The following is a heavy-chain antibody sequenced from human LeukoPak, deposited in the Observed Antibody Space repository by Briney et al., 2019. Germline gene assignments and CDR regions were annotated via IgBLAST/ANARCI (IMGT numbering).Heavy chain of an antibody. J-gene: IGHJ3*02. V-gene: IGHV4-61*02. Sequence: SGTLSLTCTVSGDSISSGDYYWSWIRQPAGKGLEWIGRISSSGSTNYNPSLKSRFTISVDTSKNQFSLKLSSVTAADTAVYFCARGPYSYDSSGAFDIWGQGTMVTVSS. D-gene: IGHD3-22*01. CDR1: GDSISSGDYY. CDR2: ISSSGST. CDR3: ARGPYSYDSSGAFDI.